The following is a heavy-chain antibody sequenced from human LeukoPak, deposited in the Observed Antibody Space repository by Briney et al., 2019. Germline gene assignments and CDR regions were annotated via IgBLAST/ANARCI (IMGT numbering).Heavy chain of an antibody. V-gene: IGHV3-21*01. J-gene: IGHJ5*02. Sequence: GGSLRLSCAASGFTFSSHSMNWVRQAPGKGLEWVSGISSSSRYIYYRDSVKGRFTISRDNAKNSLYLQMNTLRDEDTAVYYCTRGPEGSSLNWFDPWGQGTLVTVSS. CDR1: GFTFSSHS. CDR2: ISSSSRYI. D-gene: IGHD1-14*01. CDR3: TRGPEGSSLNWFDP.